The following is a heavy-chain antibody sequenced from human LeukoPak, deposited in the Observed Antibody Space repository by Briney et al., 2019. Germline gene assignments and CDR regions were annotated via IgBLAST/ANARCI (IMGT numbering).Heavy chain of an antibody. D-gene: IGHD2-2*01. J-gene: IGHJ4*02. CDR1: GFTVSSNY. CDR3: AILKGEYCSSTSCKTIDY. V-gene: IGHV3-53*04. Sequence: GGSLRLSCAASGFTVSSNYMSWVRQAPGKGLEWVSVIYSGGSTYYADSVKGRFTISRHDSKNMLYLQMNSLRAEDTAVYYCAILKGEYCSSTSCKTIDYWGQGTLVTVSS. CDR2: IYSGGST.